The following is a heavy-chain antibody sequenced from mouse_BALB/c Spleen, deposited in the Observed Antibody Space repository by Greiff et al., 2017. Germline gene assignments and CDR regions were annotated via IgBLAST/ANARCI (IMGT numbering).Heavy chain of an antibody. CDR2: IYPGNVNT. J-gene: IGHJ3*01. D-gene: IGHD2-14*01. V-gene: IGHV1S56*01. Sequence: QVQLQQSGPELVKPGASVRISCKASGYTFTSYYIHWVKQRPGQGLEWIGWIYPGNVNTKYNEKFKGKATLTADKSSSTAYMQLSSLTSEDSAVYFCARKNGEVPFAYWGQGTLVTVSA. CDR3: ARKNGEVPFAY. CDR1: GYTFTSYY.